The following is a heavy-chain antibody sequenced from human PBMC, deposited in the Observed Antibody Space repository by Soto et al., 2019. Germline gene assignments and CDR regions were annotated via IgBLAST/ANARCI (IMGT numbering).Heavy chain of an antibody. D-gene: IGHD6-13*01. Sequence: ASVKVSCKASGYTFTSYGISWVRQAPGQGLEWMGWISANNGNANYAQKLQGRVTMTADESTSTAYMELSSLRSEDTAVYYCAREGIAAATFDYWGQGTLVTVSS. CDR3: AREGIAAATFDY. CDR1: GYTFTSYG. CDR2: ISANNGNA. V-gene: IGHV1-18*01. J-gene: IGHJ4*02.